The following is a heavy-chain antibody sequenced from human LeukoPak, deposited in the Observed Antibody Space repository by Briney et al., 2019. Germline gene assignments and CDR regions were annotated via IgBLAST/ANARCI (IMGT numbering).Heavy chain of an antibody. Sequence: GGSMRLSCTASGFTFSGYSMNWVRQAPGKGLEWVSIISSSSSYIHYADSVKGRFTISRDNAKNSLYLQMNSLRVEDTAVYYCAKWRSGYPNYYFDYWGQGTLVTVSS. V-gene: IGHV3-21*04. CDR1: GFTFSGYS. D-gene: IGHD3-22*01. CDR3: AKWRSGYPNYYFDY. CDR2: ISSSSSYI. J-gene: IGHJ4*02.